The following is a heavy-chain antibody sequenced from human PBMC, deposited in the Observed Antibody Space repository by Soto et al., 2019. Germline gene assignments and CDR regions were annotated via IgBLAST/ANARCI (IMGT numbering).Heavy chain of an antibody. D-gene: IGHD2-21*01. V-gene: IGHV4-31*02. J-gene: IGHJ5*02. CDR2: IYVTGAV. Sequence: SETLSLTXSVSGAALNSGNYSWSWIRQVPGKGLEWIGHIYVTGAVDYNPSLRDRITISQDTSERQFSLNLRLVTAADTAVYYCARLRIATNNYKWFDPWGQGTLVTVSS. CDR1: GAALNSGNYS. CDR3: ARLRIATNNYKWFDP.